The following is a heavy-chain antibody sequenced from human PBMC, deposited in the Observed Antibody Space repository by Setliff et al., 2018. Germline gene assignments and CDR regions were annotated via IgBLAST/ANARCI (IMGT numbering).Heavy chain of an antibody. CDR1: GGTFSNSA. CDR2: FIPILGAT. CDR3: ARELRSPYWHLDS. V-gene: IGHV1-69*13. J-gene: IGHJ5*01. D-gene: IGHD3-16*01. Sequence: SVKVSCKASGGTFSNSALSWVRQAPGQGLQWLGRFIPILGATNYAQNFQGRVTITADESTSTGYMELRSLRSDDTAVYYCARELRSPYWHLDSWGQGTQVTVSS.